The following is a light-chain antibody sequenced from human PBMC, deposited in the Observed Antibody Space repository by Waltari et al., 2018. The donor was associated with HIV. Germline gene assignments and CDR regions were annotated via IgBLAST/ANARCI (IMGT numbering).Light chain of an antibody. V-gene: IGLV1-47*01. Sequence: SVLTQPPSTSGTPGPKVTISCSGSTSNIGPKFVYWYQQFPGTAPKLLIYRNNERPSGVPDRFSGSKSGISASLAITGLRSEDEADYYCAAWDVSLSGWVFGGGTKLTVL. CDR3: AAWDVSLSGWV. CDR2: RNN. CDR1: TSNIGPKF. J-gene: IGLJ3*02.